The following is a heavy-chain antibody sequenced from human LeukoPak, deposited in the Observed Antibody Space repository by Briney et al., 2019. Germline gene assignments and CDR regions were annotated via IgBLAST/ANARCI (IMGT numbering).Heavy chain of an antibody. CDR1: GFTFSSYN. CDR2: IKQDGSEK. CDR3: ARDEYLWSGYYPNQAFDY. Sequence: GGSLRLSCAASGFTFSSYNMTWVRQAPGKGLEWVANIKQDGSEKYYVDSVKGRFTISRDNAKKSLYLQMNSLRAEDTAMYYCARDEYLWSGYYPNQAFDYWGQGTLVTVSS. J-gene: IGHJ4*02. V-gene: IGHV3-7*01. D-gene: IGHD3-3*01.